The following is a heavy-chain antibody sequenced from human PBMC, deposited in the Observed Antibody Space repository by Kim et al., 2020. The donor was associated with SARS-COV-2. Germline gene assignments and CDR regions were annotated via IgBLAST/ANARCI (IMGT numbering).Heavy chain of an antibody. Sequence: LKRRVTISVDTSTSQFSLKLSSVTAADTAVYYCARAFRHYGSGRNWFDPWGQGTLVTVSS. J-gene: IGHJ5*02. V-gene: IGHV4-39*07. D-gene: IGHD3-10*01. CDR3: ARAFRHYGSGRNWFDP.